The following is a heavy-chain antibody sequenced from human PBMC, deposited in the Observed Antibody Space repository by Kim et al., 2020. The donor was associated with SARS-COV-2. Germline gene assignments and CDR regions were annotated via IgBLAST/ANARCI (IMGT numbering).Heavy chain of an antibody. J-gene: IGHJ3*01. D-gene: IGHD1-26*01. V-gene: IGHV3-11*04. Sequence: AGSVKGRFTISKDNAMSSRYLQMNSRGAEDTAVYYCATSGGGSYYRAFDFWGQGTMVTVSS. CDR3: ATSGGGSYYRAFDF.